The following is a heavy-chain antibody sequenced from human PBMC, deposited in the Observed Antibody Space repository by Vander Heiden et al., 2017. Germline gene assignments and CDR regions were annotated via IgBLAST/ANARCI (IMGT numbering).Heavy chain of an antibody. J-gene: IGHJ4*02. Sequence: QTQLVQSGAAVKKPCASVMVPCKDSGYTFTAHYLHGVRQAPGQGLEWRGWINPKTGGTHHAQTFQGRVTMTRDTSSSTVYMELSGLRSDDTAVYFCSREDSRTGATGSFDHWGRGTLVNVSS. D-gene: IGHD1-1*01. V-gene: IGHV1-2*02. CDR1: GYTFTAHY. CDR2: INPKTGGT. CDR3: SREDSRTGATGSFDH.